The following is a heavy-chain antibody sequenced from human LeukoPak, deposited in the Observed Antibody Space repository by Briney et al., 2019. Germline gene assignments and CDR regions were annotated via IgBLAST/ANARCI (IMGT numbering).Heavy chain of an antibody. J-gene: IGHJ6*03. V-gene: IGHV4-30-2*01. CDR1: GGSISSGGNS. CDR3: ARRETYYYYMDV. CDR2: SYHSGNP. Sequence: SQTLSLTCTVSGGSISSGGNSWSWMRQPPGKGLEWSGYSYHSGNPYYTPSLKSRVTISVDRSKNQFSLKLSSVTAADTAVYYCARRETYYYYMDVWGKGTTVTVSS.